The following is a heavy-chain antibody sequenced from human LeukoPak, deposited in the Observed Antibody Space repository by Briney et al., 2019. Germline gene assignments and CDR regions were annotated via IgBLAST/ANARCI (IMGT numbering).Heavy chain of an antibody. Sequence: ASVKVSCKASGYTFTSYGISWVRQAPGQGLEWMGWISAYNGNTNYAQKLQGRVTMTTDTSTSTAYMELRSLRSDDTAVYYCARDGHSSGWYGGNWFDPWGQGTLVIVSS. CDR1: GYTFTSYG. J-gene: IGHJ5*02. D-gene: IGHD6-19*01. CDR3: ARDGHSSGWYGGNWFDP. V-gene: IGHV1-18*01. CDR2: ISAYNGNT.